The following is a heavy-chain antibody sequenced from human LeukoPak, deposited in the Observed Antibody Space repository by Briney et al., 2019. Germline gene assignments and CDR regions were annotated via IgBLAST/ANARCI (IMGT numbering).Heavy chain of an antibody. Sequence: SETLSLTCTVSGGSISSYYWTWIRQPPGKGLEWIAYLYYSGSINYNPSLKSRVTISVDTSKNQFSLKLSSVTAADTAVYYCAGGSSAFGGYCSGGSCFLPSSWGQGTLVTVSS. J-gene: IGHJ4*02. CDR2: LYYSGSI. V-gene: IGHV4-59*01. D-gene: IGHD2-15*01. CDR1: GGSISSYY. CDR3: AGGSSAFGGYCSGGSCFLPSS.